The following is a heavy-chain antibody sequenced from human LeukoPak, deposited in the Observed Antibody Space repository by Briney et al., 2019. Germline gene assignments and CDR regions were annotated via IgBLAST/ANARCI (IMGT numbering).Heavy chain of an antibody. D-gene: IGHD3-10*01. Sequence: ASVKVSCKASGYTFTSYDINWVRQATGQGLEWMGWMNPNSGNTGYAQKFQGRVTMTRNTSISTAYMELSSLRSEDTAVYYCARGYYGSGSPDPAIDYWGQGTLVTVSS. CDR2: MNPNSGNT. CDR3: ARGYYGSGSPDPAIDY. CDR1: GYTFTSYD. J-gene: IGHJ4*02. V-gene: IGHV1-8*01.